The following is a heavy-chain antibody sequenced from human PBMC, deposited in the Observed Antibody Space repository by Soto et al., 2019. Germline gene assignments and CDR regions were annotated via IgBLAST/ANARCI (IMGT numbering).Heavy chain of an antibody. Sequence: GGSLRVWCASYRFTFSHYVMQWVRQFPGAGLVWVSSINNAGRRTWYADSVGGRIAMSRDNARNLVYLQMHRLRAEDSAVYYCGTTFEYWGQGRLVTVSS. V-gene: IGHV3-74*01. CDR3: GTTFEY. D-gene: IGHD1-1*01. CDR1: RFTFSHYV. J-gene: IGHJ4*02. CDR2: INNAGRRT.